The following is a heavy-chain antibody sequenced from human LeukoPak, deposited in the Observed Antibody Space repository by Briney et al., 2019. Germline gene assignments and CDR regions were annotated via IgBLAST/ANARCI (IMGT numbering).Heavy chain of an antibody. Sequence: SETLSLTCAVYGGSFSGYYWSWIRQPPGKGLEWIGEINHSGSTNYNPSLKSRVTISVDTSKNQFSLKLSSVTAADTAVYYCARLRTTVVRTRGAFDIWGQGTMVAVSS. D-gene: IGHD4-23*01. CDR1: GGSFSGYY. J-gene: IGHJ3*02. CDR2: INHSGST. CDR3: ARLRTTVVRTRGAFDI. V-gene: IGHV4-34*01.